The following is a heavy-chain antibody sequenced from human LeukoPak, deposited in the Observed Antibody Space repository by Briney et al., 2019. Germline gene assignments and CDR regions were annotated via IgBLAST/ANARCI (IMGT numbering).Heavy chain of an antibody. D-gene: IGHD3-22*01. Sequence: PSETLSLTCTVSGGSINSYYWSWIRQPPGKGLEWIGYIYYTGSTNYNPSLKSRVTISIDTSKNQFSLKLSSVTAADTAVYYCARLYYDSSGYSWIDYWGQGALVTVSS. J-gene: IGHJ4*02. CDR3: ARLYYDSSGYSWIDY. V-gene: IGHV4-59*01. CDR2: IYYTGST. CDR1: GGSINSYY.